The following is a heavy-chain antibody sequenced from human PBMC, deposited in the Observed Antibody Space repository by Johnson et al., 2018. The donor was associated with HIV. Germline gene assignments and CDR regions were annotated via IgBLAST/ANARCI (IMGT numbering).Heavy chain of an antibody. V-gene: IGHV3-23*04. CDR3: ARESRYYDSSGYYIDAFDI. Sequence: VQLVESGGGLVQPGGSLRLSCVASGLTFSSYGMSWVRQAPGKGPAWVSGISGSGGSTYYADSVQGRFTISRDNSRNMVYLQMNSLRAEDTAFYYCARESRYYDSSGYYIDAFDIWGQGTMVTVSS. D-gene: IGHD3-22*01. J-gene: IGHJ3*02. CDR2: ISGSGGST. CDR1: GLTFSSYG.